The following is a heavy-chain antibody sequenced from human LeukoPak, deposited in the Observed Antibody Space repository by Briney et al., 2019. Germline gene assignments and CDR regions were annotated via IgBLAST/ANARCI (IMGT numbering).Heavy chain of an antibody. J-gene: IGHJ4*02. CDR3: TRVIVAVPGYFDYFDF. Sequence: SGGSLSLSCTASGFSFSNHYMRWIRQAPGKGLEWVANINEDGSNKWHLGSVKGRFTVSRDNARNSLYLQMNSLRVEDTAVYYCTRVIVAVPGYFDYFDFWGQGVLVTVSS. CDR1: GFSFSNHY. D-gene: IGHD6-19*01. CDR2: INEDGSNK. V-gene: IGHV3-7*01.